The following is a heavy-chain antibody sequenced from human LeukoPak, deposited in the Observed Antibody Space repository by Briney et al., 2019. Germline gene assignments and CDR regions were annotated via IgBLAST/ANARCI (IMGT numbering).Heavy chain of an antibody. Sequence: PGGSLRLSCAASGFTFSSYSMNWVRQAPGKGLEWVSSISSSSSYIYYADSVKGRFTISRDNAKNSLYLQMNSLRAEDTAVYYCARDDGDGYNYGFDYWGQGTLDTVSS. CDR2: ISSSSSYI. J-gene: IGHJ4*02. CDR3: ARDDGDGYNYGFDY. V-gene: IGHV3-21*01. D-gene: IGHD5-24*01. CDR1: GFTFSSYS.